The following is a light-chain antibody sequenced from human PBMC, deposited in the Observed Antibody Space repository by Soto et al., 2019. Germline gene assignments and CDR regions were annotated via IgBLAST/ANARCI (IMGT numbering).Light chain of an antibody. CDR1: SSDVGDYKY. CDR3: CSNTSSSTRV. Sequence: QSVLTQPASVSGSPGQSITISCTGTSSDVGDYKYVSWYQQHPGKAPKLISYDIRNRPSGVSNRFSGSKSGNSPSLTISGLQAEDEADYYCCSNTSSSTRVFGTGTKLTVL. J-gene: IGLJ1*01. CDR2: DIR. V-gene: IGLV2-14*03.